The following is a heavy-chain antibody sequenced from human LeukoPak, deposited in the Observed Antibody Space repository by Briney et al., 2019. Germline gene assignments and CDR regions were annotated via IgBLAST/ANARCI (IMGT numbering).Heavy chain of an antibody. D-gene: IGHD6-19*01. J-gene: IGHJ4*02. CDR2: INPNSGGT. CDR3: ARDAGSRGCIAY. Sequence: GASVKVSCKTSGFTFTSSAVHWVRQAPGQGLEWMGWINPNSGGTNYAQKFQGRVTMTRDTSISTAYMELSRLSSDDTAVYYCARDAGSRGCIAYWGQGNLITVSS. CDR1: GFTFTSSA. V-gene: IGHV1-2*02.